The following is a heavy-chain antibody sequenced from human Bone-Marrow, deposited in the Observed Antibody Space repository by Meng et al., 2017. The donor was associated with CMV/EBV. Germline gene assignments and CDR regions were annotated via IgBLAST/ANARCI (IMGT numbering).Heavy chain of an antibody. D-gene: IGHD6-13*01. CDR2: ISPYNGNT. CDR3: ARGFGYSSSSDY. V-gene: IGHV1-18*01. J-gene: IGHJ4*02. CDR1: GYIFTSYG. Sequence: SVKVSCKASGYIFTSYGISWVRQAPGQGLEWMGWISPYNGNTKYAQKFQGRVTMTTDTSTSTAYMELRSLRSDDTAVYYCARGFGYSSSSDYWGQGTLVTVSS.